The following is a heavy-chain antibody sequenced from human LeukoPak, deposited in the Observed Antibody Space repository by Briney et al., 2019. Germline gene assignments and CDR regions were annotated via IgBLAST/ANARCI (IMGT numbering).Heavy chain of an antibody. CDR1: GFTFSSYA. Sequence: PGGSLRLSCAASGFTFSSYAMHWVRQAPGKGLEWVAVISYDGSNKYYADSVKGRFTISRDNSKNTLYLQMNSLRAEDTAVYYCARDYWLETPEDYYYYGMDVWGQGTTVTVSS. CDR2: ISYDGSNK. D-gene: IGHD2-15*01. V-gene: IGHV3-30-3*01. CDR3: ARDYWLETPEDYYYYGMDV. J-gene: IGHJ6*02.